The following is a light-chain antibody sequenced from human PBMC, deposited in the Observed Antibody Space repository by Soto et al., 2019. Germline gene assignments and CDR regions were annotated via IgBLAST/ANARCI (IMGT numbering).Light chain of an antibody. J-gene: IGKJ1*01. CDR3: QQYGSSGT. Sequence: IVMNQSPGALSVFPGERVTLSCRASHIVSCYLDWFQQKPGQAPRLLIYGASTRATGIPDRFSGSGSGTDFTLTISRLEPEDFAVYYCQQYGSSGTCGQATKVDI. CDR2: GAS. CDR1: HIVSCY. V-gene: IGKV3-20*01.